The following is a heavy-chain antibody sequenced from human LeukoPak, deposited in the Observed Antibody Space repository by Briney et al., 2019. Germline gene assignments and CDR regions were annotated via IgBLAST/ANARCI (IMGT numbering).Heavy chain of an antibody. J-gene: IGHJ5*02. Sequence: ASVKVSCKASGYTFIDYYIHWVRQAPGQGLEWMGWINPNSGGTNYAQKFQGRVTMTRDTSITTAYMELSRLKSDDTAVYYCARAYSSSWYSGYWFDPWGQGTLVTVSS. V-gene: IGHV1-2*02. D-gene: IGHD6-13*01. CDR3: ARAYSSSWYSGYWFDP. CDR2: INPNSGGT. CDR1: GYTFIDYY.